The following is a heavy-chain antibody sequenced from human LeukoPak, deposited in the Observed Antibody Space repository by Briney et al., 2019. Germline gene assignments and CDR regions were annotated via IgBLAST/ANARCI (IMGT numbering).Heavy chain of an antibody. CDR1: GFSFNDYS. D-gene: IGHD6-13*01. Sequence: GRSLRLSCAASGFSFNDYSMHWARQAPGKGLEWVAVVSKDGSTRVYTDSVKGRFTISRDNSKNTLYLQMNSLRVEDTAVYNCARDGAAAGTLDFWGQGTLVTVSP. CDR3: ARDGAAAGTLDF. J-gene: IGHJ4*02. V-gene: IGHV3-30*04. CDR2: VSKDGSTR.